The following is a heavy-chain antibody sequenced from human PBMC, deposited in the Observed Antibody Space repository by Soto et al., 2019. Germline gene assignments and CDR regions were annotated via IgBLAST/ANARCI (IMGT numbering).Heavy chain of an antibody. Sequence: EVQLVESGGGLVQPGGSLRLSCAASGFTFSSYAMHWVRQAPGKGLEYVSAISSNGGSTYYANSVKGRFTISRDNSKNTLYRQMGSLRAEDMAVYYCARARVSGSYDFDYWGQGTLVTVSS. CDR3: ARARVSGSYDFDY. CDR1: GFTFSSYA. V-gene: IGHV3-64*01. CDR2: ISSNGGST. D-gene: IGHD1-26*01. J-gene: IGHJ4*02.